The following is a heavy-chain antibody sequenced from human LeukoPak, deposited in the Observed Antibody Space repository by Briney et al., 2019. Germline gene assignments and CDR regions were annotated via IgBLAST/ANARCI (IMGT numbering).Heavy chain of an antibody. D-gene: IGHD3-22*01. CDR2: TYYRSKWKN. CDR3: AKSLLYDTSGYIGT. V-gene: IGHV6-1*01. Sequence: SQTLSLTCAISGDSVSSNSAAWNWIRQSPSRGLKWLGRTYYRSKWKNDYAVSVKSRITINPDTSRNQFSLHLNSVTPEDTAVYYCAKSLLYDTSGYIGTWGQGTLVTVSS. CDR1: GDSVSSNSAA. J-gene: IGHJ5*02.